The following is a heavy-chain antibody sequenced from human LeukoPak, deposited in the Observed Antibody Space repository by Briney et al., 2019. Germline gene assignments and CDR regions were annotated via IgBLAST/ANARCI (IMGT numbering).Heavy chain of an antibody. CDR1: GFTFSSYG. Sequence: PGGSLRLSCAASGFTFSSYGMHWVRQAPGKGLEWVAFIRYDGSNKYYADSVKGRFTISRDNSKNTLYLQMNSLRAEDTAVYYCAKDQASYSSHSPDNWGQGTLVTVSS. CDR2: IRYDGSNK. CDR3: AKDQASYSSHSPDN. D-gene: IGHD6-13*01. J-gene: IGHJ4*02. V-gene: IGHV3-30*02.